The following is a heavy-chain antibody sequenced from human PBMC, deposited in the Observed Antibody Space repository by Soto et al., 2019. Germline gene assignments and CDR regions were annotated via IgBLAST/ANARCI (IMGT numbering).Heavy chain of an antibody. V-gene: IGHV5-51*01. Sequence: GESLKISCKGSGYSFPSYWIRWVRQMPGKGREWMGIINPGDSDTRYSPSFQGQVTISADKSISTAYLQWSSLKASDTAMYYCARLGDYGSGSSRGYYYYGMDVWGQGTTVTV. CDR2: INPGDSDT. CDR3: ARLGDYGSGSSRGYYYYGMDV. J-gene: IGHJ6*02. CDR1: GYSFPSYW. D-gene: IGHD3-10*01.